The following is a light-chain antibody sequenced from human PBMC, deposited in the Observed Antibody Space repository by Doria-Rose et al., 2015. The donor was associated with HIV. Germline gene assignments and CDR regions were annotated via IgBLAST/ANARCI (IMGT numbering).Light chain of an antibody. Sequence: EIVMTQSPGTLSLSPGERATLSCRASQCFSSTYLAWYQQKPGQAPSILIYDGSTRATGIPDRFSASGSGTDFTLTINRLEPEDFALYYCHQYGTSWTFGQGTKVEI. J-gene: IGKJ1*01. CDR1: QCFSSTY. CDR3: HQYGTSWT. V-gene: IGKV3-20*01. CDR2: DGS.